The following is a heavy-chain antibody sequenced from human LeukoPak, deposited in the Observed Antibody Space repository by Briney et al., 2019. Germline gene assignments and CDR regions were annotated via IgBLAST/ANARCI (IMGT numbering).Heavy chain of an antibody. CDR2: ISDSGST. Sequence: SETLSLTCTVSGGSISSYYWSWIRQPPGKGLEWTGYISDSGSTDYSPFLKSRLTISVDTSKNQFSLRLTSVTAADTAVYYCARTRYSSGWFFDYWGQGTLVTVSS. CDR3: ARTRYSSGWFFDY. J-gene: IGHJ4*02. D-gene: IGHD6-19*01. V-gene: IGHV4-59*01. CDR1: GGSISSYY.